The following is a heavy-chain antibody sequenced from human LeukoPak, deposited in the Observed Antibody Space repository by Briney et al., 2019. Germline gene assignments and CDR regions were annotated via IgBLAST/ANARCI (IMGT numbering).Heavy chain of an antibody. CDR1: GFTFDDYG. CDR2: INWNGGST. V-gene: IGHV3-20*04. Sequence: GGSLRLSCAASGFTFDDYGMSWVRQAPGKGLEWVSGINWNGGSTGYADSVKGRFTISRDNAKNSLYLQMNSLRAEDTAVYYCAREILYYDILTGYIPSNWFDPWGQGTLVTVSS. J-gene: IGHJ5*02. CDR3: AREILYYDILTGYIPSNWFDP. D-gene: IGHD3-9*01.